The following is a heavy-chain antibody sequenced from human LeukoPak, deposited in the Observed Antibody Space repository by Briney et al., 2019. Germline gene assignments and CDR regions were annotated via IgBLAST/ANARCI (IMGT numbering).Heavy chain of an antibody. CDR2: INSDGSST. D-gene: IGHD5-18*01. Sequence: GGSLRLSCSASGFTFSSYAMHWVRQAPGKGLVWVSRINSDGSSTSYADSVKGRFTISRDNAKNTLYLQMNSLRAEDTAVYYCARGGGYSYGCTDYWGQGTLVTVSS. J-gene: IGHJ4*02. V-gene: IGHV3-74*01. CDR3: ARGGGYSYGCTDY. CDR1: GFTFSSYA.